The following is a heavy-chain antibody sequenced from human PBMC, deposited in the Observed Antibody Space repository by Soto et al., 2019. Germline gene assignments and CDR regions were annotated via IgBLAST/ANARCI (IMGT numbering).Heavy chain of an antibody. V-gene: IGHV5-10-1*01. CDR2: IGPSDSYT. CDR1: GYXFTSYL. Sequence: EXLKISCKCSGYXFTSYLLIWVRQMPGKGLEWIGRIGPSDSYTNYSPSFQVHVTSSADKSTITAYLQLSSVKASDTARYYCARRIRGSGSYYISAFDIWGQGTMGTVS. D-gene: IGHD3-10*01. J-gene: IGHJ3*02. CDR3: ARRIRGSGSYYISAFDI.